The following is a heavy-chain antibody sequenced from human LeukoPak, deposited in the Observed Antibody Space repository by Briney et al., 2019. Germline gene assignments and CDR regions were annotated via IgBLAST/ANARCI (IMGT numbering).Heavy chain of an antibody. Sequence: GASVKVSCKASGYTFTSYGISWVRQAPRQGLEWMGWISAYNGNTNYAQKLQGRVTMTTDTSTSTAYMELRSLRSDDTAVYYCARGAYSSGWYYFDYWGQGTLVTVSS. CDR2: ISAYNGNT. D-gene: IGHD6-19*01. CDR1: GYTFTSYG. V-gene: IGHV1-18*01. CDR3: ARGAYSSGWYYFDY. J-gene: IGHJ4*02.